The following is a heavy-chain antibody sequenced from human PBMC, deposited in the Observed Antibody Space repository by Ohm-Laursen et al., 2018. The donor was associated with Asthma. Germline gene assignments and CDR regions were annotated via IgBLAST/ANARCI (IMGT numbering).Heavy chain of an antibody. CDR3: ARDLHHSSGWYGDY. Sequence: ASVKVSCKASGYTFTSYGISWVRQAPGQGLEWMGWINAGNGNTKYSQKFQGRVTITRDTSASTAYMELSSLRSEDTAVYYCARDLHHSSGWYGDYWGQGTLVTVSS. D-gene: IGHD6-19*01. CDR1: GYTFTSYG. J-gene: IGHJ4*02. V-gene: IGHV1-18*04. CDR2: INAGNGNT.